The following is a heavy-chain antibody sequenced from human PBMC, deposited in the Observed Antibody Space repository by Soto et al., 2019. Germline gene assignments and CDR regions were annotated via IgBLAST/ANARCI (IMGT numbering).Heavy chain of an antibody. CDR3: ARHETLNGDYDY. V-gene: IGHV4-59*08. CDR2: FHYSGST. D-gene: IGHD4-17*01. Sequence: PSETLSLTCTVSGGSISSYYWSWIRQPPGKGLKWIGYFHYSGSTNYNPSLKSRVTISVDTSKNQFSLKLSSVTAADTAVYYCARHETLNGDYDYWGQGTLVTVAS. J-gene: IGHJ4*02. CDR1: GGSISSYY.